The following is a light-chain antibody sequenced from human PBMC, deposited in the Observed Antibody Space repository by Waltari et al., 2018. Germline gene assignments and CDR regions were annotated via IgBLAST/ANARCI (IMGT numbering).Light chain of an antibody. CDR3: SSYTSSSTWV. J-gene: IGLJ3*02. Sequence: QSALTQPASVSGSPGQSITISCTGTSSDVGGYNYISWYQQHPGKAPKLMIYDVNKRPSGISMRFSGSKSSNTASLTISGLQAEDEADYYCSSYTSSSTWVFGGGTKLTVL. CDR2: DVN. V-gene: IGLV2-14*01. CDR1: SSDVGGYNY.